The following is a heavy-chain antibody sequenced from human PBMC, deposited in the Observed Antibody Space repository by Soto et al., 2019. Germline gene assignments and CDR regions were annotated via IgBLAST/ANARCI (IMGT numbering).Heavy chain of an antibody. V-gene: IGHV4-59*01. CDR2: IYYSGST. Sequence: PSETLSLTCTVSGGSISSYYWSWIRQPPGKGLEWIGYIYYSGSTNYNPSLKSRVTISVDTSKNQFSLKLSSVTAADTAVYYCARDEYGGLDYWGQGTLVTVSS. CDR3: ARDEYGGLDY. J-gene: IGHJ4*02. D-gene: IGHD4-17*01. CDR1: GGSISSYY.